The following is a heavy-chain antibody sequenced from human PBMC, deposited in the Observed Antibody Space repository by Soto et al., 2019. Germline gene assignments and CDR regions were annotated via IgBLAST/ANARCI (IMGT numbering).Heavy chain of an antibody. D-gene: IGHD6-19*01. CDR2: IIPILGIA. V-gene: IGHV1-69*02. CDR1: GGTFSSYT. J-gene: IGHJ4*02. CDR3: ARVEGPYSSGWNLSNDVDC. Sequence: ASVKVSCKASGGTFSSYTISRVRQAPGQGLEWMGRIIPILGIANYAQKFQGRVTITADKSTSTAYMELSSLRPEDTAVYYCARVEGPYSSGWNLSNDVDCWGQGTLVTVSS.